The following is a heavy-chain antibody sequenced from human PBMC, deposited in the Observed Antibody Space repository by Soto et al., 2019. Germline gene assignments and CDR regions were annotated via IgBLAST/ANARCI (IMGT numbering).Heavy chain of an antibody. J-gene: IGHJ6*02. CDR3: AREGYGDNYYYYGMDV. V-gene: IGHV1-69*13. CDR1: GGTFSSYA. Sequence: ASVKVSCKASGGTFSSYAISWVRQAPGQGLEWMGGIIPIFGTANYAQKFQGRVTITADESTSTAYMELSSLRSEDTAVYYCAREGYGDNYYYYGMDVWGQGTTVTVSS. CDR2: IIPIFGTA. D-gene: IGHD4-17*01.